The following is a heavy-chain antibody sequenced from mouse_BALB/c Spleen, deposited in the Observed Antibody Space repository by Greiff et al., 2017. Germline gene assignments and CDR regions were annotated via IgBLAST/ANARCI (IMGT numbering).Heavy chain of an antibody. V-gene: IGHV1-4*02. D-gene: IGHD2-12*01. CDR2: INPSSGYT. CDR3: ARWSYDGAWFAY. Sequence: VKLQESAAELARPGASVKMSCKASGYTFTSYTMHWVKQRPGQGLEWIGYINPSSGYTEYNQKFKDKTTLTADKSSSTAYMQLSSLTSEDSAVYYCARWSYDGAWFAYWGQGTLVTVSA. CDR1: GYTFTSYT. J-gene: IGHJ3*01.